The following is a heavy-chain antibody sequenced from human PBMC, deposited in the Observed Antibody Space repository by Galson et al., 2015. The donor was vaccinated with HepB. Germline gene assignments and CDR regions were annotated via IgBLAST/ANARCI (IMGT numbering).Heavy chain of an antibody. Sequence: SLRLSCAASGFTFSSYGMHWVRQAPGKGLEWVAVISYDGSNKYYADSVKGRFTISRDDSKNTLYLQMNSLRAEDTAVYYCAKDSPSSGFDYWGQGTLVTVSS. CDR3: AKDSPSSGFDY. J-gene: IGHJ4*02. V-gene: IGHV3-30*18. CDR1: GFTFSSYG. D-gene: IGHD6-19*01. CDR2: ISYDGSNK.